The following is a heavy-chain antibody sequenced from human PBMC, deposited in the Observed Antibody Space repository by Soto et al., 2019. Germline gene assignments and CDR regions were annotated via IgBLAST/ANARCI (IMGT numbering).Heavy chain of an antibody. CDR3: ARDEVVPDTYAFDI. D-gene: IGHD2-2*01. Sequence: GGSLRLSCAASGFTFSSYSMNWVRQAPGKGLEWVSSISSSSSYIYYADSVKGRFTISRDNAKNSLYLQMNSLRAEDTAVYYCARDEVVPDTYAFDIWGQGTMVTVSS. CDR2: ISSSSSYI. CDR1: GFTFSSYS. V-gene: IGHV3-21*01. J-gene: IGHJ3*02.